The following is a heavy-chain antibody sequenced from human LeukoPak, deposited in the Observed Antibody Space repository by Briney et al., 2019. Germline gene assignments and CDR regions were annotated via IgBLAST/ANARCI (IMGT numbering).Heavy chain of an antibody. Sequence: PSETLSLTCTVSGGSISSYYWSWIRQPPGKGLEWMGYIYYSGSTNYNPSLKSRVTISVDTSKNQFSLKLSPVTAADTAVYYCARVIAVAGTILGWFDPWGQGTLVTVSS. CDR2: IYYSGST. V-gene: IGHV4-59*01. CDR3: ARVIAVAGTILGWFDP. J-gene: IGHJ5*02. D-gene: IGHD6-19*01. CDR1: GGSISSYY.